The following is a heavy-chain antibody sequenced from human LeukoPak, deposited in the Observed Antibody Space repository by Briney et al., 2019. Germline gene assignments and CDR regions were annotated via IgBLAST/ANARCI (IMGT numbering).Heavy chain of an antibody. CDR3: ASLPAVAADSYYGMDV. CDR2: VHLDGRT. V-gene: IGHV4-4*02. Sequence: SETLSLTCGVSGGSVTSTNWWTWVRQPPGKGLEWIGEVHLDGRTNYNPSLKSRLTMSVDLSENHISLKVTSVTAADTAVYYCASLPAVAADSYYGMDVWGQGTTVTVSS. D-gene: IGHD2-15*01. J-gene: IGHJ6*02. CDR1: GGSVTSTNW.